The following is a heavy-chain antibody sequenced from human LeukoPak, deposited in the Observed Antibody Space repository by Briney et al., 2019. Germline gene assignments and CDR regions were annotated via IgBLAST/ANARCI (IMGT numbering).Heavy chain of an antibody. CDR3: TTTISGVLWFGELSHLDY. Sequence: GGSLRLSCAASGFTFSNAWMSWVRQAPGKGLESVGRIKSKTDGGTTDYAAPVKGRFTISRDDSKNTLYLQMNSLKTEDTAVYYCTTTISGVLWFGELSHLDYWGQGTLVTVSS. J-gene: IGHJ4*02. CDR1: GFTFSNAW. D-gene: IGHD3-10*01. CDR2: IKSKTDGGTT. V-gene: IGHV3-15*01.